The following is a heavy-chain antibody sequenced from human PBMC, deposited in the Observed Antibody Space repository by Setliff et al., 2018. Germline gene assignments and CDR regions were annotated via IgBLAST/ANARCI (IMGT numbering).Heavy chain of an antibody. Sequence: PSETLSLTCTVSGGSLRDSAIFWGWIRQPPGKGLEWIGGIYNSGYTHYKPSLKSRATISVDTSKSQFSLNLSNVTAADTAVYYCASGLEFDYWGPGSLVTVSS. CDR1: GGSLRDSAIF. V-gene: IGHV4-39*01. CDR2: IYNSGYT. J-gene: IGHJ4*01. D-gene: IGHD1-1*01. CDR3: ASGLEFDY.